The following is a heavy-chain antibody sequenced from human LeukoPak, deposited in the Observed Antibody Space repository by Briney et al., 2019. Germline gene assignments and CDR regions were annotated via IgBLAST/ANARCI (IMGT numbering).Heavy chain of an antibody. J-gene: IGHJ5*02. Sequence: SETLSLTCTVSGGSISSYYWSWIRQPPGKGLEWIGYIYYSGSTNYNPSLKSRVTISVDTSKNQFSLKLSSVTAADTAVYYCARSGYDPNWFDPWGQETLVTVSS. CDR1: GGSISSYY. CDR2: IYYSGST. V-gene: IGHV4-59*08. D-gene: IGHD5-12*01. CDR3: ARSGYDPNWFDP.